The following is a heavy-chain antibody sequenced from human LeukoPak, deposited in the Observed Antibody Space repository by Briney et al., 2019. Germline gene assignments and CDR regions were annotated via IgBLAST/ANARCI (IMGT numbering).Heavy chain of an antibody. D-gene: IGHD4-11*01. CDR2: IYYSGTT. CDR1: GGSISSYY. J-gene: IGHJ6*03. Sequence: SETLSLTCTVSGGSISSYYWNWIRQPPGKGLEWIGYIYYSGTTNYNPSLKSRVSMSVDTSKNQFSLKLSSVTAADTAVYYCARGHSIEPYYYYYYMDVWGKGTTVTVSS. V-gene: IGHV4-59*01. CDR3: ARGHSIEPYYYYYYMDV.